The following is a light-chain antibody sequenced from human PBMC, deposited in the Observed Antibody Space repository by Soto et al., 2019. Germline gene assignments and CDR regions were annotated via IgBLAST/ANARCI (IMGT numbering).Light chain of an antibody. V-gene: IGKV1-5*03. CDR3: QQYETYPLT. CDR1: QNINTW. Sequence: DIQMTQSPSTLSASVGDRVTITCRASQNINTWLAWYQQKPGKAPYLLIYKASNLQSGVPSRFSGSASGTEFTLTISSLQPDDIATYYCQQYETYPLTYVGGTKVEI. CDR2: KAS. J-gene: IGKJ4*01.